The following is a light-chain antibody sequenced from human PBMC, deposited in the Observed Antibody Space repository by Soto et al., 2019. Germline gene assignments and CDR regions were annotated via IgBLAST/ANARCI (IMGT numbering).Light chain of an antibody. V-gene: IGLV2-11*01. J-gene: IGLJ3*02. CDR3: CSYAHTSRV. Sequence: QSAQTQPRSVSGSPGQSVTFSCTGTSGDIGAYNYVSWYQFHPGKAPKMIIYDVNKRPSGVPDRFSGSKSGNTASLTISWLQAEDEADYYCCSYAHTSRVFGGGTKLTVL. CDR1: SGDIGAYNY. CDR2: DVN.